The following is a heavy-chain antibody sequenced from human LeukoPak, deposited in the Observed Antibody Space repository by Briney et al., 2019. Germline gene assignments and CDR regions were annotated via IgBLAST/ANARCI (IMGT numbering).Heavy chain of an antibody. CDR1: GFTVSSNY. D-gene: IGHD3-10*01. CDR3: ARDEYGSGSYDY. CDR2: IYSGGST. J-gene: IGHJ4*02. V-gene: IGHV3-53*01. Sequence: GGSLRLSCAASGFTVSSNYMSWVRQAPGKGLEWVSVIYSGGSTYYADSVKGRFTISRDNSKNTLYLQMNSLRAEDTAVYYCARDEYGSGSYDYWGQGTLVTVCS.